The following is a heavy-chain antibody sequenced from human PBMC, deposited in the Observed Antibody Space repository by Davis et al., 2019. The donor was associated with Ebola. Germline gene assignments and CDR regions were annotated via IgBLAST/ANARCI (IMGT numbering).Heavy chain of an antibody. CDR2: ISGSGGST. V-gene: IGHV3-23*01. CDR3: AKDHCSSTSCYDAFDS. J-gene: IGHJ3*02. D-gene: IGHD2-2*01. Sequence: GESLKISCAASGFTFSSYAMSWVRQAPGKGLEWVLAISGSGGSTYYADSVKGRFTISRDNSKNTLYLQMNSLRAEDTAVYYCAKDHCSSTSCYDAFDSWGQGTMVTVSS. CDR1: GFTFSSYA.